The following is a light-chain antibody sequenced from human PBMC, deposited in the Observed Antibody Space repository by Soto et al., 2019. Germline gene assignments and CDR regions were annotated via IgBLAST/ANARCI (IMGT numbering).Light chain of an antibody. Sequence: AIQMTQSPSSLSASVGDRVTITCRASQGIRHYLGWYQQKPGKAPNLLIYAASILQSGVPSRFSCSGSGTYFTLTSSILQPEDFATHYCLQDYNYPLSVGGGTTVEIK. CDR1: QGIRHY. J-gene: IGKJ4*01. CDR2: AAS. CDR3: LQDYNYPLS. V-gene: IGKV1-6*01.